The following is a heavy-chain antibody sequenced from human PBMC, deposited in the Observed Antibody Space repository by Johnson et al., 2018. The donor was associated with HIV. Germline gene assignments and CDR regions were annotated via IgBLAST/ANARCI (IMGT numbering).Heavy chain of an antibody. V-gene: IGHV3-11*04. CDR3: ARSKDCSGGSCPDAFDI. J-gene: IGHJ3*02. D-gene: IGHD2-15*01. Sequence: QVQLVESGGTLVQPGGSLRLSCVASGFTFSDYYMTWIRQAPGKGLEWVSYISGSGGTIYSADSVQGRFTISRDNARNSLYLQMNSLRVEDTAVYYCARSKDCSGGSCPDAFDIWGQGTMVIVSS. CDR2: ISGSGGTI. CDR1: GFTFSDYY.